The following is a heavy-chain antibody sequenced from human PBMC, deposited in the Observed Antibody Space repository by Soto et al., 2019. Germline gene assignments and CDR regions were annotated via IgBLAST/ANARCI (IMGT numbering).Heavy chain of an antibody. Sequence: SETLFLTCAVSGGSISSGGYSWSWIRQPPGKGLEWIGYIYHSGGTLYNPSLKSRVTISVDKSRNQFSLTLTSVTAADTAVYYCARDSLTGNWFDPWGQGTLVTVSS. D-gene: IGHD2-8*02. CDR3: ARDSLTGNWFDP. CDR2: IYHSGGT. CDR1: GGSISSGGYS. V-gene: IGHV4-30-2*01. J-gene: IGHJ5*02.